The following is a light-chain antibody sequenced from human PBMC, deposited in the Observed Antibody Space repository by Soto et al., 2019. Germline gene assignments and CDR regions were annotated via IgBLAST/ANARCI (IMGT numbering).Light chain of an antibody. V-gene: IGLV2-14*01. Sequence: QSALTQPDSVSGSPGQAITISCTGTSSDVGGYNYVSWYQHHPGKAPKLMIYEVSNRPSGVSNRFSGSKSGNTASLTISGLQAEDEADYYCSSYTSSSTHVVFGGGTKLTVL. CDR2: EVS. CDR3: SSYTSSSTHVV. J-gene: IGLJ2*01. CDR1: SSDVGGYNY.